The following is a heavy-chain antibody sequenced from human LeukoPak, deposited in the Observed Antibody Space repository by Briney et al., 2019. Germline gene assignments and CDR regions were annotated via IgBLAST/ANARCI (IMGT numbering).Heavy chain of an antibody. J-gene: IGHJ6*02. V-gene: IGHV3-48*03. CDR2: ISSSGSTI. Sequence: GGSLRLSCAASGFTFSSYEMNWVRQAPGKGLEWVSYISSSGSTIYYADSVKGRFTISRDNAKNSLYLRMNSLRAEDTAVYYCARSVVAAEDYYYGMDVWGQGTTVTVSS. CDR1: GFTFSSYE. D-gene: IGHD2-15*01. CDR3: ARSVVAAEDYYYGMDV.